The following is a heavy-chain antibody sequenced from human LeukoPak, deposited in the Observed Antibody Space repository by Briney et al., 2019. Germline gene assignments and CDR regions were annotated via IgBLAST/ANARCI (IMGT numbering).Heavy chain of an antibody. CDR3: ARGRPPDY. CDR2: INHSGST. J-gene: IGHJ4*01. V-gene: IGHV4-34*01. Sequence: SETLSLTCAVYGGSFSGYYWSWIRQPPGKGLEWIGEINHSGSTNYNPSLKSRVTISVDTSKNQFSLKLSSVTAADTAVYYCARGRPPDYWGQEPWSPSPQ. CDR1: GGSFSGYY.